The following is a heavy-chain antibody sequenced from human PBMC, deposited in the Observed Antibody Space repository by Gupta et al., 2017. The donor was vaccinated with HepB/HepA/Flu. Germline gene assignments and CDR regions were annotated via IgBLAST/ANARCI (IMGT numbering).Heavy chain of an antibody. D-gene: IGHD3-10*01. CDR1: GFTFSSYA. V-gene: IGHV3-23*01. CDR2: ISGGGGNT. CDR3: AKDRLLLWFGEFFA. Sequence: EVHLLESGGGLVQPSGSLRLSCGASGFTFSSYAMAWVRQAPGKGLEWVSAISGGGGNTFYADSGKGRFTISRDTSKSTLYLQMNSLRAEDTAVYYCAKDRLLLWFGEFFAGGQGTLVTVSS. J-gene: IGHJ4*02.